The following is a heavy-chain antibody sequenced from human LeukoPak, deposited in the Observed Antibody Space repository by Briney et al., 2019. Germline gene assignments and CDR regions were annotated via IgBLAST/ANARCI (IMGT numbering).Heavy chain of an antibody. CDR3: ARDEVSMISY. V-gene: IGHV3-11*01. J-gene: IGHJ4*02. Sequence: PGGSLRLSCAASGFTFSYFYMTWIRQAPGKGLEWVSYISSSGTTIYYADSVKGRFTISRDNANNSLYLQMDSLRAEDTAVYYCARDEVSMISYWGQGILVTVSS. D-gene: IGHD3-16*02. CDR2: ISSSGTTI. CDR1: GFTFSYFY.